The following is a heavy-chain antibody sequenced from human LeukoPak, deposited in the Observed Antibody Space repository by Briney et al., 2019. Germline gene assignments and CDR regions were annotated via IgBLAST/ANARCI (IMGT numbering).Heavy chain of an antibody. J-gene: IGHJ5*02. V-gene: IGHV4-59*08. D-gene: IGHD3-10*01. CDR2: IYYSGST. Sequence: PSETLSLTCTASGGSISSYYWSWIRQPPGKGLEWIGYIYYSGSTNYNPSLKSRVTISVDTSKNQFSLKLSSVTAADTAVYYCARQTAIWFGEGDWFDPWGQGTLVTVSS. CDR3: ARQTAIWFGEGDWFDP. CDR1: GGSISSYY.